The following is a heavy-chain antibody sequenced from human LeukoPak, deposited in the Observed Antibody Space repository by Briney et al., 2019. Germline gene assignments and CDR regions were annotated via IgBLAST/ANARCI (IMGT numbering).Heavy chain of an antibody. D-gene: IGHD3-3*01. CDR2: MNPNSGNT. CDR1: GYTFTSYD. CDR3: ARGAVLRFLEWLLPIHYYYMDV. Sequence: GASVKVSCKASGYTFTSYDINWVRQATGQGLEWMGWMNPNSGNTGYAQKFQGRVTITRNTSISTAYMELSSLRSEDTAVYYCARGAVLRFLEWLLPIHYYYMDVWGKGTTVTVSS. J-gene: IGHJ6*03. V-gene: IGHV1-8*03.